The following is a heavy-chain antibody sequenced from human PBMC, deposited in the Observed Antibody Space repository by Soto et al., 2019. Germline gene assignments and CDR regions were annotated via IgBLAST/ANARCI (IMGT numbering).Heavy chain of an antibody. CDR3: AKGGWGTVLDY. CDR1: GFTFSTYA. CDR2: ISGSGDKT. Sequence: EVQLLESGGALVQPGGSLRLSCAASGFTFSTYAIIWARQAPGKGLEWVSVISGSGDKTYYADSVKGRFTISRDNSKNTVFLQMNSLKVEDTAVYYCAKGGWGTVLDYWGQATLVTVSS. V-gene: IGHV3-23*01. D-gene: IGHD1-7*01. J-gene: IGHJ4*02.